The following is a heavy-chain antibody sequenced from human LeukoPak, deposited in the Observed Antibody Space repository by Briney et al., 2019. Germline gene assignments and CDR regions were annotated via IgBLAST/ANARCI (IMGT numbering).Heavy chain of an antibody. Sequence: GGSLRLFCALSGFTLSSYGMHWVRQAPGKGVEWEAVIWFVGRNKYYADSVKSRVTIYRDNSKNTLYLQMNSLRAEDTAVYYCAKDQGRFGSYAAILDYWGQGTLVTVSS. V-gene: IGHV3-33*06. CDR1: GFTLSSYG. J-gene: IGHJ4*02. CDR2: IWFVGRNK. D-gene: IGHD1-26*01. CDR3: AKDQGRFGSYAAILDY.